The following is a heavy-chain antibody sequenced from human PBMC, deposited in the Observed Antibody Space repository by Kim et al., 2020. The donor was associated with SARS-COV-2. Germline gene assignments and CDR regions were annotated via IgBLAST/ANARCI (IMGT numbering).Heavy chain of an antibody. Sequence: DYAVSVKSRITINSDTSENQFSLQLKSVTPEDTALYYCVRASRLGSYVDSWGQGTLVTVSS. D-gene: IGHD3-16*01. CDR3: VRASRLGSYVDS. V-gene: IGHV6-1*01. J-gene: IGHJ4*02.